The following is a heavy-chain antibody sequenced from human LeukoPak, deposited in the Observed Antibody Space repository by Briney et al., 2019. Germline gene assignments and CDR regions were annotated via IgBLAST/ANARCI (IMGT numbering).Heavy chain of an antibody. CDR3: ARGLIGYSPSGIGSFR. V-gene: IGHV1-8*01. CDR2: MNPNSGNT. D-gene: IGHD3-10*01. Sequence: ASEKVSRKASGYTFISYDINWVRQAPGQGLEWMGWMNPNSGNTGYPQKFQGRVTMTRNTSITTAYMDLSSLTSEDTAVYYCARGLIGYSPSGIGSFRWGQGTPVIVSS. CDR1: GYTFISYD. J-gene: IGHJ4*02.